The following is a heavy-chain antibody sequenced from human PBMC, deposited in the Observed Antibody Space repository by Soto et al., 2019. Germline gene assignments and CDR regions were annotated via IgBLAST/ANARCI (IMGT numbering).Heavy chain of an antibody. CDR1: GGSISSGGYY. Sequence: QVQLQESGPGLVKPSQTLSLTCTVSGGSISSGGYYWSWIRQHPGKGLEWIGYIYYSGSTYYNPSLKSRITISVDTSKDQFSLKLSSVTAADTAVYYCARDSRHRYGDYPLGVKAMDVWGNGTTVTVSS. J-gene: IGHJ6*04. CDR3: ARDSRHRYGDYPLGVKAMDV. CDR2: IYYSGST. V-gene: IGHV4-31*03. D-gene: IGHD4-17*01.